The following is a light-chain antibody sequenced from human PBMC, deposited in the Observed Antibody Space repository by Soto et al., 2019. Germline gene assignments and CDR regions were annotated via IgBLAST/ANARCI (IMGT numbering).Light chain of an antibody. CDR1: QSITNN. J-gene: IGKJ4*01. CDR2: GAS. V-gene: IGKV3-15*01. Sequence: EILLTQYPATLSGSPGERATLSWRASQSITNNLAWYQQRPGQAPRLLIYGASTRATGVPARFSGSGSGKEFTLTLSSLQSQHFATYYCQHFNNWPPELTFGGGTQVDIK. CDR3: QHFNNWPPELT.